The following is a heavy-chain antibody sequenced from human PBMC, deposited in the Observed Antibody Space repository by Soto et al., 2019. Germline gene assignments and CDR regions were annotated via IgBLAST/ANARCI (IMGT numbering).Heavy chain of an antibody. J-gene: IGHJ4*02. V-gene: IGHV4-59*08. CDR3: TRSHYFDY. CDR2: VYYSGST. CDR1: GGSIDNYY. Sequence: QVQLQESGPGLVKPSETLSLTCTVSGGSIDNYYWSWIRQPPGKGLEWIGHVYYSGSTHYNPSLKSRVTMSVDASGNLFALKLSSVTAADTALYFCTRSHYFDYWGQGAMVTVSS.